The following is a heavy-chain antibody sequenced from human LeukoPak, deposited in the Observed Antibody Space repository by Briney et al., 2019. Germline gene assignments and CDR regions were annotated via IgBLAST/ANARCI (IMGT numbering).Heavy chain of an antibody. V-gene: IGHV4-59*01. CDR1: GGSISSSY. D-gene: IGHD2-15*01. Sequence: SETLSLTCTVSGGSISSSYWSWIRQPPGKGLEWIGYIYYTGSTNYNPSLKSRVTISVDTSKNQFSLRLSSVTAADTAVYYCARFSPYCSGSSCYVSFLDYWGQGTLVIVSS. CDR2: IYYTGST. J-gene: IGHJ4*02. CDR3: ARFSPYCSGSSCYVSFLDY.